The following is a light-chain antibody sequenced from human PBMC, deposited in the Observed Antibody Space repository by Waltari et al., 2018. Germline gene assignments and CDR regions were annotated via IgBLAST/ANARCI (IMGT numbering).Light chain of an antibody. Sequence: EVVMTQSPDTLSVSPGERATLPCRASQNVYTNLAWYQQSPGQPPRLPIFRASTRASGIPARFSGSGSGTEFTLTISSLQSEDSAVYYCQQYNNWPPITFGQGTRLEIK. V-gene: IGKV3-15*01. CDR3: QQYNNWPPIT. CDR2: RAS. CDR1: QNVYTN. J-gene: IGKJ5*01.